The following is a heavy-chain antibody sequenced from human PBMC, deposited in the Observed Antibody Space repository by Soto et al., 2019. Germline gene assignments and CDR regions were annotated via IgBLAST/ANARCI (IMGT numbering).Heavy chain of an antibody. CDR3: LGSSSRDYYYHGMDV. J-gene: IGHJ6*02. CDR1: GFTFSSYA. V-gene: IGHV3-30-3*01. Sequence: LRLSCAASGFTFSSYAMHWVRQAPGKGMEWVAVISYDGSNKYYADSVKGRFTIARDNAKNTLYLQMNSLRAEDTAVYYCLGSSSRDYYYHGMDVGGHGTTVTIS. D-gene: IGHD6-13*01. CDR2: ISYDGSNK.